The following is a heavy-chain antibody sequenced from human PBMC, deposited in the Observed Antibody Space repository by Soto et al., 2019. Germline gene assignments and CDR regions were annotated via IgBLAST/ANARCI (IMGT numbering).Heavy chain of an antibody. CDR2: ISYDGSNK. CDR3: ARDPAIAARRSFGELYYCDY. J-gene: IGHJ4*02. CDR1: GFTFSSYA. D-gene: IGHD6-6*01. V-gene: IGHV3-30-3*01. Sequence: QVQLVESGGGVVQPGRSLRLSCAASGFTFSSYAMHWVRQAPGKGLEWVAVISYDGSNKYYADSVKGRFTISRDNSKNTLYLQMNSLRAEDTAVYYCARDPAIAARRSFGELYYCDYWGQGTLVTVSS.